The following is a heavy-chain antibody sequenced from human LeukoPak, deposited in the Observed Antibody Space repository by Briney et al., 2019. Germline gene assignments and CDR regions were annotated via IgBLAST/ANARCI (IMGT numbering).Heavy chain of an antibody. CDR3: AKDQEIVVVIKGNWFDP. J-gene: IGHJ5*02. CDR1: GFTFSSYA. V-gene: IGHV3-23*01. Sequence: GGSLRLSCAASGFTFSSYAMSWVRQAPGKGLEWVSAISGSGGSTYYADSVKGRFTNSRDNSKNTLFLQMNSLRAEDTAVYYCAKDQEIVVVIKGNWFDPWGQGTLVTVSS. CDR2: ISGSGGST. D-gene: IGHD3-22*01.